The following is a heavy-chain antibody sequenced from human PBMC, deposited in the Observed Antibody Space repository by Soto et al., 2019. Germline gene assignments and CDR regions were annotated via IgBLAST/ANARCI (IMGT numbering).Heavy chain of an antibody. CDR2: IYYSGST. CDR3: ARHNYGSGSTFLDY. V-gene: IGHV4-59*08. CDR1: EGSISNYD. J-gene: IGHJ4*02. D-gene: IGHD3-10*01. Sequence: SVTLSLTCTVSEGSISNYDGSCIRQPPGKGLEWIVYIYYSGSTNYNPSLKSLVTISVDTSKNQFSLKLNSMTAADTAVYFCARHNYGSGSTFLDYWGKGTLVTVSS.